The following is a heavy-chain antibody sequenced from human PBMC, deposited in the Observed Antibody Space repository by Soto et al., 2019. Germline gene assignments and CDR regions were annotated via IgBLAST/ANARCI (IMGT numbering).Heavy chain of an antibody. Sequence: SETLSLTCSVSGGSISSGGYYWSWIRQHPGKGLEWIGYIYYSGSTYYNPSLKSRVTISVDTSKNQFSLKLSSVTAADTAVYYCARIVGDIVVVPDAIPNYYYYYGMDVWGQGTTVTVSS. D-gene: IGHD2-2*02. V-gene: IGHV4-31*03. CDR2: IYYSGST. J-gene: IGHJ6*02. CDR3: ARIVGDIVVVPDAIPNYYYYYGMDV. CDR1: GGSISSGGYY.